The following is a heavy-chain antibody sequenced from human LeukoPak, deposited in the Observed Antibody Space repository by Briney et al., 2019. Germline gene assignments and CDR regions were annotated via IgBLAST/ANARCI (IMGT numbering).Heavy chain of an antibody. D-gene: IGHD6-19*01. CDR3: ASLGYSSGGDFDY. Sequence: GGSLHISCKGSGSTFTSYWIGWVRQMRGKGLEWRGIIYPGDSDTRYSPSFQGQVTISADKSISTAYLQWSSLKASDTAMYYCASLGYSSGGDFDYWGQGTLVTVSS. V-gene: IGHV5-51*01. J-gene: IGHJ4*02. CDR2: IYPGDSDT. CDR1: GSTFTSYW.